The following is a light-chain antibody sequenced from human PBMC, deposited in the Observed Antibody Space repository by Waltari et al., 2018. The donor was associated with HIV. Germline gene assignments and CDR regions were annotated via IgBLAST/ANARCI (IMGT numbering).Light chain of an antibody. CDR2: GDS. CDR1: NIASYS. Sequence: SYELTQPPSVSVAPGQTATVTCGGANIASYSVHWYQQKPGQAPLLVVYGDSERPSGIPERFAGSNSDNTATLTISRVAAGDEAAYYCQVWDTFSDRYVFGAGTEVTVL. J-gene: IGLJ1*01. V-gene: IGLV3-21*02. CDR3: QVWDTFSDRYV.